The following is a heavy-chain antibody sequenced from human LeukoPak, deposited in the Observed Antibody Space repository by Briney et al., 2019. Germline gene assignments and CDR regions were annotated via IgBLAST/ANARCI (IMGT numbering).Heavy chain of an antibody. CDR2: INPNSGGT. CDR3: ARGAGSRRYYGMDV. J-gene: IGHJ6*02. Sequence: GASVKVSCKASGYTFTGYYMHWVRQAPGQGLEWMGWINPNSGGTNYAQKFQGRVTMTRDTSISTAYMELSRLRSDDTAVYYCARGAGSRRYYGMDVWGQGTTVTVSS. D-gene: IGHD6-13*01. V-gene: IGHV1-2*02. CDR1: GYTFTGYY.